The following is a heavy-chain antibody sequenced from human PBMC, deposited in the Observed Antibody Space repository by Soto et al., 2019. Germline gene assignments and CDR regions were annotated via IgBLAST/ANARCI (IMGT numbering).Heavy chain of an antibody. D-gene: IGHD3-3*01. Sequence: PSETLSLTCVVSGGSINNNFWSWVRQPPGKGLEWIGEIYQTGSINYNPSLRSRVTISVDKSKNQLSLKVDSVTAADTAFYYCVRGNDNYDLWHNWSLDPWGQGTLVTVSS. CDR1: GGSINNNFW. V-gene: IGHV4-4*02. CDR3: VRGNDNYDLWHNWSLDP. CDR2: IYQTGSI. J-gene: IGHJ5*02.